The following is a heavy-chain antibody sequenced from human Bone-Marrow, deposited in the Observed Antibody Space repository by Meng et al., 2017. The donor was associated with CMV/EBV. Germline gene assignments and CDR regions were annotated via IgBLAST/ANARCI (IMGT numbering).Heavy chain of an antibody. CDR1: GGSFSGYY. Sequence: SETLSLTCAVYGGSFSGYYWSWIRQPPGKGLEWIGEINHSGSTNYNPSLKSRVTISVDTSKNQFSLKLSSVTAADTAVYYCARGFRYSYGSNWVWFDPWGEGTLVTASS. D-gene: IGHD5-18*01. V-gene: IGHV4-34*01. J-gene: IGHJ5*02. CDR2: INHSGST. CDR3: ARGFRYSYGSNWVWFDP.